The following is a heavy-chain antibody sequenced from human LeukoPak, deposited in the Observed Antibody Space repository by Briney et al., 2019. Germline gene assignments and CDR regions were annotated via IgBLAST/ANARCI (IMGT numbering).Heavy chain of an antibody. CDR2: IYYSGST. D-gene: IGHD6-13*01. J-gene: IGHJ4*02. V-gene: IGHV4-59*08. CDR1: GGSISSYY. CDR3: ARHTVGQQLALDY. Sequence: SETLSLTCTVAGGSISSYYWSWIRQPPGKGLEWIGYIYYSGSTNYNPSLKSRVTISVDTSKNQFSLKLSSVTAADTAVYHRARHTVGQQLALDYWGQGTLVTVSS.